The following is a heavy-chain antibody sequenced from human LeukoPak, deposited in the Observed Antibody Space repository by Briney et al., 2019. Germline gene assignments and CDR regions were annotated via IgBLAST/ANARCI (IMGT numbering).Heavy chain of an antibody. D-gene: IGHD6-19*01. CDR3: ARGIAVAGPPFDY. CDR2: ISYDGSNK. CDR1: GFTLSSYA. J-gene: IGHJ4*02. V-gene: IGHV3-30-3*01. Sequence: PGRTLRLSCAVSGFTLSSYAMHWGRQAPGKELEGVAVISYDGSNKYYADSVKGRFTISRDNSKNTLYLQMTSLRAEDTAVYYWARGIAVAGPPFDYGGQGTLVTVYS.